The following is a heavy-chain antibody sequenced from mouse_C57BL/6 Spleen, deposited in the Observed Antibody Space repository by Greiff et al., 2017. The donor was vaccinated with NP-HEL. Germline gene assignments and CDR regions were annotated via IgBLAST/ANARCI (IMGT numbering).Heavy chain of an antibody. Sequence: VQLQQPGAELVKPGASVKLSCKASGYTFTSYWMHWVKQRPGQGLEWIGMIHPNSGSTNYNEKFKSKATLTVDKSSSTAYMQLSSLTSEDSAVYYCARRRYSGYAMDYWGQGTSVTVSS. V-gene: IGHV1-64*01. J-gene: IGHJ4*01. D-gene: IGHD2-14*01. CDR1: GYTFTSYW. CDR3: ARRRYSGYAMDY. CDR2: IHPNSGST.